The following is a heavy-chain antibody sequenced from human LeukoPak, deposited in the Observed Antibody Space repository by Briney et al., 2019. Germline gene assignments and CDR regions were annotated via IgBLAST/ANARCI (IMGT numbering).Heavy chain of an antibody. D-gene: IGHD3-16*02. CDR2: IRYDGTTT. J-gene: IGHJ4*02. V-gene: IGHV3-30*02. CDR3: AKDYDHVWGSYRYPFDS. Sequence: GGSLRLSCAASGFTFSSYWMSWVRQAPGKGLEWVAYIRYDGTTTNYADSVKGRLTISRDNSKNTLYLQMNSLRDDDTAVYYCAKDYDHVWGSYRYPFDSWGQGTLVTVSS. CDR1: GFTFSSYW.